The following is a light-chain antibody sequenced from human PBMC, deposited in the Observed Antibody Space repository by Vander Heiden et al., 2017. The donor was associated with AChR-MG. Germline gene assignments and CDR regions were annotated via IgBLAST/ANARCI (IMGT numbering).Light chain of an antibody. CDR2: LGS. CDR1: QSLLHSNGYNY. Sequence: DIVITQSPLSLPVTPGEPASISCRSSQSLLHSNGYNYLDWYLQKPGQSPQLLTYLGSNRASGVPDRFSGSGSGTDFTLKISRVEAEDVGVYYCMQALQTPRTFGQGTKLEIK. V-gene: IGKV2-28*01. J-gene: IGKJ2*02. CDR3: MQALQTPRT.